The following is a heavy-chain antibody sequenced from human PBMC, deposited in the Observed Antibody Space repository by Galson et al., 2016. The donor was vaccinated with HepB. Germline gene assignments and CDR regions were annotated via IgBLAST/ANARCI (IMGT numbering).Heavy chain of an antibody. J-gene: IGHJ4*02. D-gene: IGHD3-3*01. V-gene: IGHV3-15*07. CDR1: DFTFSNAW. CDR2: IKSKTDGGTI. Sequence: SLRLSCAASDFTFSNAWMNWVRQAPGKGLEWVGRIKSKTDGGTIDYAAPVKGRITIPRDDSTNTLYLQINSLKTEDTAVYYCTTGDRQAYYDFWSGYYPRDYFDYWGQGTLVTVSS. CDR3: TTGDRQAYYDFWSGYYPRDYFDY.